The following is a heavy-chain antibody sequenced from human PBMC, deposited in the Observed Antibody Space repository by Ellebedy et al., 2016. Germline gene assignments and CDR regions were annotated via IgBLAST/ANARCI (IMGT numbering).Heavy chain of an antibody. V-gene: IGHV3-13*05. J-gene: IGHJ4*02. CDR3: ARGAQTRFGELFLDY. CDR1: GFTFSSYD. Sequence: GESLKISCAASGFTFSSYDMHWVRQATGKGLEWVSAIGTAGDPYYPGSVKGRFTISRENAKNYLYLQMNSLRAGDTAVYYCARGAQTRFGELFLDYWGQGTLVTVSS. D-gene: IGHD3-10*01. CDR2: IGTAGDP.